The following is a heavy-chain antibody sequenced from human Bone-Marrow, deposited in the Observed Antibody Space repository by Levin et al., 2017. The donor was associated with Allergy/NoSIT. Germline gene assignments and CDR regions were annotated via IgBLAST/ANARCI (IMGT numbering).Heavy chain of an antibody. V-gene: IGHV2-70*01. CDR1: GFSLSTGGMC. CDR2: IDWDDDK. Sequence: QTLSLTCTFSGFSLSTGGMCVSWIRQPPGKALEWLALIDWDDDKYYSTSLKTRLTISKDTSKNQVVLRMTNMDPVDTATYYCARTLGDYGGNLSANDFGGQGTLVTVSS. J-gene: IGHJ4*02. D-gene: IGHD4-23*01. CDR3: ARTLGDYGGNLSANDF.